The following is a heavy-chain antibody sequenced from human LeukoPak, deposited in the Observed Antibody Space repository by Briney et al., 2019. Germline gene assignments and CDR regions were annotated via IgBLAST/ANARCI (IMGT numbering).Heavy chain of an antibody. J-gene: IGHJ4*02. CDR1: GFTFSSYW. Sequence: PGGSLRLSCAASGFTFSSYWMSWVRQAPGKGLEWVANIKTDGSEKYYVDSVKGRFTISRDNAKNSLYLQMNSLRAEDTAVYYCARDSGDRTVDYWGQGTLVTVSS. D-gene: IGHD3-10*01. CDR2: IKTDGSEK. V-gene: IGHV3-7*01. CDR3: ARDSGDRTVDY.